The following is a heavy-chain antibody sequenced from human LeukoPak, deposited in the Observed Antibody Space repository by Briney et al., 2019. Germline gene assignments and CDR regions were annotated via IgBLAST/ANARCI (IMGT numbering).Heavy chain of an antibody. D-gene: IGHD2-15*01. J-gene: IGHJ6*03. CDR3: ARTPRTYYYYMDL. CDR2: IIPIFGTA. Sequence: GASVKVSCKASGGTFSTYAISWVRQAPGQGLEWMGGIIPIFGTANYAQKFQGRVTITADESTSTAYMELSSLGSEDTAVYYRARTPRTYYYYMDLWGKGTTVTISS. V-gene: IGHV1-69*13. CDR1: GGTFSTYA.